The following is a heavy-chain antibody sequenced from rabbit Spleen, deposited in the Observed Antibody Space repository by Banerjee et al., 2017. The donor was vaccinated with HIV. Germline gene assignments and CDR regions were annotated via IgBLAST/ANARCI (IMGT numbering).Heavy chain of an antibody. CDR2: INAVTGKA. Sequence: QEHLKESGGGLVQPGGSLKLSCTASGFTLSSYYMNWVRQAPGKGLEWIACINAVTGKAVYANWAKGRFTFSKTSSTTVTLQVTSLTAADTATYFCARDLTGVIGWNFNLWGPGTLVTVS. V-gene: IGHV1S45*01. D-gene: IGHD1-1*01. CDR3: ARDLTGVIGWNFNL. CDR1: GFTLSSYYM. J-gene: IGHJ4*01.